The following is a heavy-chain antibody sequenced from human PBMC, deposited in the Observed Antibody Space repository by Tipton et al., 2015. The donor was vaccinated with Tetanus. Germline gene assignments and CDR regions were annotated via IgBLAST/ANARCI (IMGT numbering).Heavy chain of an antibody. CDR1: GYSFTDYY. D-gene: IGHD5-12*01. CDR3: ARGIVLTTDDC. CDR2: INPNSGAT. J-gene: IGHJ4*02. Sequence: QSGAEVKKPGASVKVSCKASGYSFTDYYMHWVRQAPGQGLEWMGRINPNSGATNYAQKFQGRVTMTTDTSISTGYMEVSSLKSDDTAMYYCARGIVLTTDDCWGQGTLITVSS. V-gene: IGHV1-2*06.